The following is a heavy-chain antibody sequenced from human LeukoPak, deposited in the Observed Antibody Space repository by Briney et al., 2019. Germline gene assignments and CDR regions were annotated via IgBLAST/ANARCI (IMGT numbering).Heavy chain of an antibody. J-gene: IGHJ4*02. V-gene: IGHV1-69*04. D-gene: IGHD3-3*01. CDR3: ARALSDLGVVTHFDY. CDR2: IIPILGIA. Sequence: GASVKVSCKASGGTFSSYAISWVRQAPGQGLEWMGRIIPILGIANYAQKFQGRVTITADKSTSTAYMELSSLRSEDTAVYYCARALSDLGVVTHFDYWGQGTLVTVSS. CDR1: GGTFSSYA.